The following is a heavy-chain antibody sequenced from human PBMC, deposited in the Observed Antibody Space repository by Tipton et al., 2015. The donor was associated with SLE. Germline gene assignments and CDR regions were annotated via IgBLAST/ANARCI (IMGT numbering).Heavy chain of an antibody. V-gene: IGHV3-48*03. CDR2: ISSSGTTM. J-gene: IGHJ6*02. D-gene: IGHD2-21*01. Sequence: SLRLSCAASGFTFSSYEMNWVRQAPGKGLEWLSYISSSGTTMFYADSVKGRFTVSRDNAKNTLYLQMNSLRAEDTAVYYCARDRESIYCGDDCFMDPLGTYYYYYAMDVWGQGTTVTVSS. CDR3: ARDRESIYCGDDCFMDPLGTYYYYYAMDV. CDR1: GFTFSSYE.